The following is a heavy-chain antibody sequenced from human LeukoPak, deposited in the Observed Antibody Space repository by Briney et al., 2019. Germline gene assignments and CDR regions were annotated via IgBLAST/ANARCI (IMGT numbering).Heavy chain of an antibody. CDR2: ISYDGSNK. D-gene: IGHD2-2*02. CDR3: ARGWYQLLYYQNGYFDY. Sequence: PGGSLRLSCAASGFTFSSYGMHWVRQAPGKGLEWVAVISYDGSNKYYADSVKGRFTISRDNSKNTLYLQMNSLRAEDTAVYYCARGWYQLLYYQNGYFDYWGQGTLVTVSS. V-gene: IGHV3-30*03. CDR1: GFTFSSYG. J-gene: IGHJ4*02.